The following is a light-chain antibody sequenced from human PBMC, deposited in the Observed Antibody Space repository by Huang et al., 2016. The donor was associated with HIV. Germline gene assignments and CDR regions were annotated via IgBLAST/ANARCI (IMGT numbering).Light chain of an antibody. Sequence: AIRITQSPSSLSASTGDRVTITCRASHDVSNYLAWYQQKPGKAPNLVMYSASTLQGGVPSRFSGNGSATDFSLTISCLQSEDFATYYCQQYYLYPWTFGQGTKVEI. V-gene: IGKV1-8*01. CDR1: HDVSNY. CDR3: QQYYLYPWT. CDR2: SAS. J-gene: IGKJ1*01.